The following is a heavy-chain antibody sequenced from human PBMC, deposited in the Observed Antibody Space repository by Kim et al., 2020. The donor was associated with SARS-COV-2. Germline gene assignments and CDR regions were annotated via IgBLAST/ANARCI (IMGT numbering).Heavy chain of an antibody. D-gene: IGHD2-15*01. J-gene: IGHJ6*01. CDR2: IYQDGSAN. V-gene: IGHV3-7*03. CDR1: GFTISSNW. Sequence: GGSLRLSCAASGFTISSNWMSWVRQAPGKGLEWVADIYQDGSANYYVSFVKRRFITTKDYTKKSLFLQINRRTAETTAVYYWTEAHHGQPPTHYYGMDV. CDR3: TEAHHGQPPTHYYGMDV.